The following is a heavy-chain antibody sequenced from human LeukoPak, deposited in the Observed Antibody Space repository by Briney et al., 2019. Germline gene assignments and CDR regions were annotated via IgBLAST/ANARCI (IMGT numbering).Heavy chain of an antibody. Sequence: ASVKVSCKASGYGFSAYGISWARQAPGQGLEWMGWINTNTGNPTYAQGFTGRFVFSLDTSVSTAYLQISSLKAEDTAVYYCARGSIPLPAAMDLDAFDIWGQGTMVTVSS. V-gene: IGHV7-4-1*02. J-gene: IGHJ3*02. CDR3: ARGSIPLPAAMDLDAFDI. CDR2: INTNTGNP. CDR1: GYGFSAYG. D-gene: IGHD2-2*01.